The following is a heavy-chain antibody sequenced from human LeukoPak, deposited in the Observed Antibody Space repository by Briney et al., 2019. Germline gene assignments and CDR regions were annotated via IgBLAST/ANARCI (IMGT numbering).Heavy chain of an antibody. J-gene: IGHJ3*02. CDR2: ISYSGTT. D-gene: IGHD4-23*01. Sequence: PSETLSLTCTVSGGSISSGGDYWSWIRQHPGKGREWIGYISYSGTTYYSPSLQSRITISLDTSKNQFSLELSSVTAADTAVYYCARAAWRGSNSRDAFDIWGLGTVVTVSS. CDR1: GGSISSGGDY. V-gene: IGHV4-31*03. CDR3: ARAAWRGSNSRDAFDI.